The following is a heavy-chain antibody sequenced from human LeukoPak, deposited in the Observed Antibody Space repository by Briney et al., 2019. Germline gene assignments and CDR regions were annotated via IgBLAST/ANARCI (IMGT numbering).Heavy chain of an antibody. V-gene: IGHV3-30-3*02. Sequence: PGGSLRLSCATSGFTFSTYSMHWVRQAPGKGLEWLVVISFDGSVKYYADSVKGRFTISRDNSRNTLDLQMNSLRAEDTAVYYCAKDNYGSGSYLLYFDSWGQGTLVTVSS. CDR1: GFTFSTYS. CDR3: AKDNYGSGSYLLYFDS. CDR2: ISFDGSVK. D-gene: IGHD3-10*01. J-gene: IGHJ4*02.